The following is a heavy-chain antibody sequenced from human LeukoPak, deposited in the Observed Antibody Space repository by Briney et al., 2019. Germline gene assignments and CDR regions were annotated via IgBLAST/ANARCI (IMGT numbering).Heavy chain of an antibody. D-gene: IGHD3-10*01. CDR3: ARDRVIRLLWFGESDY. CDR1: GYTFTSYG. J-gene: IGHJ4*02. CDR2: ISVYNGNT. V-gene: IGHV1-18*04. Sequence: ASVKVSCKASGYTFTSYGITWVRQAPGQGLEWMGWISVYNGNTNYAQKLQGRVTMTTDTSTSTAYMELRSLRSDDTAVYYCARDRVIRLLWFGESDYWGQGTLVTVSS.